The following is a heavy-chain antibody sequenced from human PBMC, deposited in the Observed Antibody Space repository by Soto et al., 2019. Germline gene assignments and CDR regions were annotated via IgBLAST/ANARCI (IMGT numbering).Heavy chain of an antibody. J-gene: IGHJ4*02. D-gene: IGHD5-12*01. Sequence: PSETLSLACTVSGGSISSSSYYWGWIRQPPGKGLEWIGSIYYSGITDYNPSLKSRVTLPVDTSKNQFSLKLSSVTAADTAVYYCARGLSSGYYAYFEYWGQGTLVTVSS. CDR3: ARGLSSGYYAYFEY. CDR1: GGSISSSSYY. V-gene: IGHV4-39*07. CDR2: IYYSGIT.